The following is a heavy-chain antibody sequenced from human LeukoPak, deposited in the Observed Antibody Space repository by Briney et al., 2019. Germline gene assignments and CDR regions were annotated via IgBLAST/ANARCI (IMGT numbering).Heavy chain of an antibody. CDR3: ARDGVVGATTKAFDI. Sequence: GRSLRLSCAASGFTFSNYAMHWVRQAPGKGLEWVALISYDGSNKYYADSVKGRFTISRDNSKNTLFLQMNSLRAEDTTVYYCARDGVVGATTKAFDIWGQGTMVTVSS. D-gene: IGHD1-26*01. J-gene: IGHJ3*02. V-gene: IGHV3-30-3*01. CDR1: GFTFSNYA. CDR2: ISYDGSNK.